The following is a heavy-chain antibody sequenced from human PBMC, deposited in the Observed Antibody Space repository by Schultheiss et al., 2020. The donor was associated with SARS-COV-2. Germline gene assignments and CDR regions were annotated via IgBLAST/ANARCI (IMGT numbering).Heavy chain of an antibody. J-gene: IGHJ6*03. CDR2: ISYDGSDK. V-gene: IGHV3-30*01. Sequence: GGSLRLSCAASGFTFSSYAMHWVRQAPGKGLEWVAVISYDGSDKYYADSVKGRFTISRDNSKNTLYLQMNSLRPEDTAVYYCARRATTTTFSAYYMDVWGKGTTVTVSS. CDR1: GFTFSSYA. D-gene: IGHD1-26*01. CDR3: ARRATTTTFSAYYMDV.